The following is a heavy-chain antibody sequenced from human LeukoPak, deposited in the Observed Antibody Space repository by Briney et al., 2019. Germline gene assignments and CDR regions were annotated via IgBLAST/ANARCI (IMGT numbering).Heavy chain of an antibody. J-gene: IGHJ4*02. CDR2: IHYSGST. CDR1: GASVSSYY. V-gene: IGHV4-59*02. CDR3: ARRGAMAAWWFDY. Sequence: PSETLSLTCTVSGASVSSYYWSWFRQPPGKGLECIGYIHYSGSTNYNPALKSRVTISVDTSKNQFSLKLSSVTAADTAVYYRARRGAMAAWWFDYWGQGTLVTVSS. D-gene: IGHD6-19*01.